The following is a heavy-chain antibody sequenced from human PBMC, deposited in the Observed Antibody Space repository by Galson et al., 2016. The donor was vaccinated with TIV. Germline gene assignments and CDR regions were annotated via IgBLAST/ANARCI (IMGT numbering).Heavy chain of an antibody. CDR2: LYSAGET. CDR3: ARDRYFDASGYYYYYYGMDV. D-gene: IGHD3-22*01. J-gene: IGHJ6*02. CDR1: GISVAANY. Sequence: SLRLSCAASGISVAANYMSWVRQTPGGGLEWVATLYSAGETFYADSVKGRFTISRDASKNTLHLQMNSLGPDDTAVYYCARDRYFDASGYYYYYYGMDVWGQGTTVTVSS. V-gene: IGHV3-66*01.